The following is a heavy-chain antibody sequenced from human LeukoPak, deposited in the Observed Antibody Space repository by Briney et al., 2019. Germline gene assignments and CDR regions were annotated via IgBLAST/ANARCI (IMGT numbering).Heavy chain of an antibody. D-gene: IGHD6-13*01. CDR3: ARESDSSPSSLWNYYYGMDV. V-gene: IGHV3-23*01. J-gene: IGHJ6*02. CDR1: GFTFSSYA. Sequence: PGGSLRLSCAASGFTFSSYAMSWVRQAPGKGLEWVSAISGSGGSTYYADSVKGRFTISRDNAKNSLYLQMNSLRAEDTAVYYCARESDSSPSSLWNYYYGMDVWGQGTTVTVSS. CDR2: ISGSGGST.